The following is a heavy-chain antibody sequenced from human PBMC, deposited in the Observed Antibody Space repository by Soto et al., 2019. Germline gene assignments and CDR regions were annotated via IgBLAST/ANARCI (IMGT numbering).Heavy chain of an antibody. CDR2: ISGHNGNT. CDR1: GYTFTNHG. V-gene: IGHV1-18*01. Sequence: QVQLVQSGAEVKKPGASVKVSCKASGYTFTNHGISWVRQAPGQGLEWLGWISGHNGNTKYAQRLQGRVTMTTDTSPSTAYMELRSLKSDDTAVYYCARDLYPLAYYVDYWGQGTLVTVSS. CDR3: ARDLYPLAYYVDY. J-gene: IGHJ4*02.